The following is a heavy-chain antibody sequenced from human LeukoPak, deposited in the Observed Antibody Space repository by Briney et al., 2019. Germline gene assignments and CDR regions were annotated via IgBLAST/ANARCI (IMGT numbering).Heavy chain of an antibody. D-gene: IGHD3-3*01. CDR2: IYPGDSDT. CDR1: GSSFTSYW. CDR3: ARGRSRYYDFWSGYYPFDY. Sequence: GASLKISCKGSGSSFTSYWIGWVRQMPGKGLEWMGIIYPGDSDTRYSPSFQGQVTISADTSISTAYLQRSSLKASDTAMYYCARGRSRYYDFWSGYYPFDYWGQGTLVTVSS. J-gene: IGHJ4*02. V-gene: IGHV5-51*01.